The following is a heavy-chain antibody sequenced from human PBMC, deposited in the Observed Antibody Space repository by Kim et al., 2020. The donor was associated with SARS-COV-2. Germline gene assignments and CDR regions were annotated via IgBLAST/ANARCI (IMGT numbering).Heavy chain of an antibody. V-gene: IGHV3-73*01. Sequence: AASVKGRFTISRDDSKNTAYLQMNSLKTEDTAVYYCTRHERIAAAGTIDYWGQGTLVTVSS. J-gene: IGHJ4*02. D-gene: IGHD6-13*01. CDR3: TRHERIAAAGTIDY.